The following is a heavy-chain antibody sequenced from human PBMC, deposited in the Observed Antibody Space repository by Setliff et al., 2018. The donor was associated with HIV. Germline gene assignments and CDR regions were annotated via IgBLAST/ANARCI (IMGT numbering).Heavy chain of an antibody. D-gene: IGHD3-16*01. J-gene: IGHJ4*02. Sequence: PSETLSLTCAVSGYSISSGYYWGWIRQPPGKGLEWIGSIYHSATTYYNPSLWGRVTISIDTSKNQFSLRLNSVTAADTAVYFCARGGAVSADFDSWGQGTLVTVSS. CDR1: GYSISSGYY. V-gene: IGHV4-38-2*01. CDR2: IYHSATT. CDR3: ARGGAVSADFDS.